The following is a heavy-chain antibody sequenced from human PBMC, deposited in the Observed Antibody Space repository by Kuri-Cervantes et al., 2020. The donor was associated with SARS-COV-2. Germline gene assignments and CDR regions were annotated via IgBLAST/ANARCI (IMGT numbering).Heavy chain of an antibody. CDR1: GFNFSRTD. V-gene: IGHV3-30*18. CDR3: AKGRAGVHDF. D-gene: IGHD2-21*01. J-gene: IGHJ4*02. CDR2: ISHDGKNK. Sequence: GESLKISCAASGFNFSRTDMHWVRQAPGKGLEWVAVISHDGKNKKCIASGKGRFTISRDNSQNTLHLQMKSLRDEDTAIYYCAKGRAGVHDFWGQGTLVTVSS.